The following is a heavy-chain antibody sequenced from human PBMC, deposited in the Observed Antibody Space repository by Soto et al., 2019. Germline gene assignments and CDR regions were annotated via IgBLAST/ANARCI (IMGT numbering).Heavy chain of an antibody. V-gene: IGHV3-64D*09. Sequence: PGGSLRLSCSTSGFTFRNYAMHWVRQAPGQGLDYVSAIDTGGGTYYADSMKGRFSISRDNSKNTLYLQMSSLRPEDTAVYYCVNSLQCFTSGCNFDYWGQGT. D-gene: IGHD3-22*01. CDR1: GFTFRNYA. CDR3: VNSLQCFTSGCNFDY. J-gene: IGHJ4*02. CDR2: IDTGGGT.